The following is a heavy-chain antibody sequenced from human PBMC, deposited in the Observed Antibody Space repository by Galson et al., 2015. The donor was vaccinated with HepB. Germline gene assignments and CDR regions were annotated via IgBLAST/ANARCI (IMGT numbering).Heavy chain of an antibody. CDR1: GASISGYY. CDR3: ARNKIYNGASYYGMDV. Sequence: LSLTCTVSGASISGYYWSWIRQPPGKGLEWIGYIHYTGSTNYNPSLKSRVTISVDTSKNQFSLKLSSVTAADTAVYSCARNKIYNGASYYGMDVWGQGTTVTVSS. D-gene: IGHD1-1*01. V-gene: IGHV4-59*01. CDR2: IHYTGST. J-gene: IGHJ6*02.